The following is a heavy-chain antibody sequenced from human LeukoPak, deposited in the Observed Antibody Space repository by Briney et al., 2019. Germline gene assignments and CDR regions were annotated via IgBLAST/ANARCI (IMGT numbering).Heavy chain of an antibody. CDR1: GFTVSSNY. D-gene: IGHD3-22*01. V-gene: IGHV3-66*02. CDR2: IYSGGST. J-gene: IGHJ4*02. Sequence: GGSLRLSCAASGFTVSSNYMSWVRQAPGKGLEWVSVIYSGGSTYYADSVKGRFTISRDNSKNTLYLQMNSLRAEDTAVYYCASWGYYDSSGYYHIDYWGQGTLVTVSS. CDR3: ASWGYYDSSGYYHIDY.